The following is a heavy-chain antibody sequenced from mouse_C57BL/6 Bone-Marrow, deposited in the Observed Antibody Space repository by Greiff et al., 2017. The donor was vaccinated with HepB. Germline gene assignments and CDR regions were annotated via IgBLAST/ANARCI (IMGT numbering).Heavy chain of an antibody. CDR3: AREDGLYYFDY. J-gene: IGHJ2*01. Sequence: QVQLQQPGAELVKPGASVKLSCKASGYTFTSYWMQWVKQRPGQGLEWIGEIDPSDSYTNYNQKFKGKATLTVDTSSSTAYMQLSSLTSEDSAVYYCAREDGLYYFDYWGPGTTLTVSS. D-gene: IGHD1-1*01. CDR2: IDPSDSYT. V-gene: IGHV1-50*01. CDR1: GYTFTSYW.